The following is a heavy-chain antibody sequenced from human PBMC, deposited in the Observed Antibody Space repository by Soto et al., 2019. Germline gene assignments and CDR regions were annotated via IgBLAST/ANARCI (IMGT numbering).Heavy chain of an antibody. CDR2: IYYSGST. V-gene: IGHV4-59*01. D-gene: IGHD6-13*01. CDR3: ARGGGEVAAGLDV. Sequence: SETLSLTCTVSGGSISSYYWSWIRQPPGKGLEWIGYIYYSGSTNYNPSLKSRVTISVDTSKNQFSLKLSSVTATDTAVYYCARGGGEVAAGLDVWGQGTTVTVSS. CDR1: GGSISSYY. J-gene: IGHJ6*02.